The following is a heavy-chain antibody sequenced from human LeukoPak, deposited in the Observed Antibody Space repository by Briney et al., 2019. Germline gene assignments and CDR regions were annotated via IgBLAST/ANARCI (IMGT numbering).Heavy chain of an antibody. CDR3: ARLSTVTTSFDY. Sequence: SETLSLTCTVSGGSISSYYWSWIRQPPGKGLEWIGYIYYSGSTNYNPSLKSRVSMSVDTSKNQSSLKLSSVTAADTAVYYCARLSTVTTSFDYWGQGTLVTVSS. J-gene: IGHJ4*02. D-gene: IGHD4-11*01. CDR1: GGSISSYY. CDR2: IYYSGST. V-gene: IGHV4-59*12.